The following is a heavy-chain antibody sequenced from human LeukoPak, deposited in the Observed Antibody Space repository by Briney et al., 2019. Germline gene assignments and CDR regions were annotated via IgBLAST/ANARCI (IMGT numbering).Heavy chain of an antibody. J-gene: IGHJ3*02. V-gene: IGHV2-70*11. D-gene: IGHD6-6*01. CDR2: IDWDDDK. CDR1: GFSLSPSGMC. Sequence: SGPTLVNPTQTLTLTCTFSGFSLSPSGMCVSWIRQPPGKALEWLARIDWDDDKYYSTSLKTRLTISKDTSKNQVVLIMTNMDPVDTATYYCARTPLYSSSSHDAFDIWGQGTMVTVSS. CDR3: ARTPLYSSSSHDAFDI.